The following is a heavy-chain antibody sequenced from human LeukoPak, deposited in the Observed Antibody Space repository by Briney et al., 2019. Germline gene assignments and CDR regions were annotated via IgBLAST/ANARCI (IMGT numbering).Heavy chain of an antibody. V-gene: IGHV4-59*08. J-gene: IGHJ3*02. CDR3: ARQVYYYDSSGYSLDAFDI. D-gene: IGHD3-22*01. CDR2: IYYSGST. Sequence: PSETLSLTCTVSGGSISSYYWSWIRQPPGKGLEWIGYIYYSGSTNYNPSLKSRVTISVDTSKNQFSLKLSSVTAADTAVYYCARQVYYYDSSGYSLDAFDIWGQGTMVTVSS. CDR1: GGSISSYY.